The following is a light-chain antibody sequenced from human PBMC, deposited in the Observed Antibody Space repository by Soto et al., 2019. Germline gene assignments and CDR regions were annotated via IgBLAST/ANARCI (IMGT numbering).Light chain of an antibody. CDR2: WAS. J-gene: IGKJ5*01. CDR3: QQYFRTPIT. Sequence: DIVMTQSPDSLAVSLGERATIKCRSSQSLLYTSNNKNHLAWYQQKPGQSPKVLIYWASTRQTAVPERFSGSGSGTDFAVTIRRLQADDVATYYWQQYFRTPITFGQGTRLGIK. V-gene: IGKV4-1*01. CDR1: QSLLYTSNNKNH.